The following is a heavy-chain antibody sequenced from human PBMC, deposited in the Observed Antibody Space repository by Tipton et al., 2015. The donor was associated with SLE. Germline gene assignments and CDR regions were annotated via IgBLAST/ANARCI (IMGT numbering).Heavy chain of an antibody. D-gene: IGHD6-13*01. J-gene: IGHJ4*02. V-gene: IGHV3-30*02. CDR1: GFTFSSHG. CDR2: TRYDGKEK. Sequence: QVQLVQSGGGVVQPGGSLRLSCAASGFTFSSHGMHWVRQAPGKGLEWVAFTRYDGKEKYYADSLKGRFTISRDNSKNTLYLQMNSLRVEDTAVYYCAKDDSVGHGSSWALEHWGQGTLVTVSS. CDR3: AKDDSVGHGSSWALEH.